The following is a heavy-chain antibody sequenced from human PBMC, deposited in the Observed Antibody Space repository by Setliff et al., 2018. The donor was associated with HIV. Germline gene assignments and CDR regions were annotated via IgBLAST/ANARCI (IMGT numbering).Heavy chain of an antibody. CDR2: IYYSGST. CDR3: ARIFGDQGYYYGMDV. D-gene: IGHD3-3*01. J-gene: IGHJ6*02. CDR1: GGSISSGNYY. Sequence: SETLSLTCTVSGGSISSGNYYWSWIRQPAGKGLEWIGYIYYSGSTNYNPSLKSRVTISVDTSKNQFSLKLSSVIAADTAVYYCARIFGDQGYYYGMDVWGQGTTVTVSS. V-gene: IGHV4-61*10.